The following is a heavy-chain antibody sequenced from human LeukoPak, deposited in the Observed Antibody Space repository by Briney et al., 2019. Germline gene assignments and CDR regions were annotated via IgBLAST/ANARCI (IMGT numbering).Heavy chain of an antibody. CDR1: GYKFSNYW. V-gene: IGHV5-51*01. J-gene: IGHJ2*01. CDR2: IYPGDYDT. CDR3: ARRVVNNRNWYFDL. Sequence: GESLKISCQGSGYKFSNYWIGWVRQVPEKGLEWMGIIYPGDYDTRYSPSFQGQVTISVDKSINTAYLQWSSLKASDTAMYYCARRVVNNRNWYFDLWGRGTLVTVSS. D-gene: IGHD4-23*01.